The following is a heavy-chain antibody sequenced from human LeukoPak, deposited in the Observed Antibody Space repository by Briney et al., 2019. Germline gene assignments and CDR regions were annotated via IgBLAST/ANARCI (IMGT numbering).Heavy chain of an antibody. D-gene: IGHD6-13*01. Sequence: PSETLSLTCTVSGGSISSSSYYWGWIRQPPGKGLEWIGSIYYSGSTYYNSSLKSRVTISVATSKIQLSLNLSSVTAADTAVYYCARETGTSWYDYYYYYIDVWGKGTTVTVSS. CDR2: IYYSGST. CDR3: ARETGTSWYDYYYYYIDV. CDR1: GGSISSSSYY. J-gene: IGHJ6*03. V-gene: IGHV4-39*07.